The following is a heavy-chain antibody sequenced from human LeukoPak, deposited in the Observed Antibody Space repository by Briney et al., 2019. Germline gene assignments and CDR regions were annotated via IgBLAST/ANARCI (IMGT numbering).Heavy chain of an antibody. D-gene: IGHD3-10*01. V-gene: IGHV3-23*01. CDR2: ISGGGGTT. J-gene: IGHJ3*02. CDR1: GFYFSTYV. CDR3: AKDLWFGELSGAFDI. Sequence: GGSLRLSCAASGFYFSTYVMGWVRQAPGKGLEWVAGISGGGGTTFYAGSVQGRFTISRDNSKNTLYLQMNSLRAEDTAVYYCAKDLWFGELSGAFDIWGQGTMVTVSS.